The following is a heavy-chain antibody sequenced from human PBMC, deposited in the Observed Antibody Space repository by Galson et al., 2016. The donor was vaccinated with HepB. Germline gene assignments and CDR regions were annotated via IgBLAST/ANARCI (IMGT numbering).Heavy chain of an antibody. D-gene: IGHD2-2*01. V-gene: IGHV3-48*01. J-gene: IGHJ5*02. CDR3: ARDILQLSRALDL. Sequence: ADSVKGRFTISRDSARNSLFLQVHSLTAEDTAVYYCARDILQLSRALDLWGQGTLVTVSS.